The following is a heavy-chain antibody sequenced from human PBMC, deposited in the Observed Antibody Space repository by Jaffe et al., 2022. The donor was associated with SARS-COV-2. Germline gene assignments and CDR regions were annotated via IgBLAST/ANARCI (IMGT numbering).Heavy chain of an antibody. D-gene: IGHD3-9*01. CDR3: TTQGVLRYFDWSDYYMDV. J-gene: IGHJ6*03. CDR1: GFTFSNAW. CDR2: IKSKTDGGTT. V-gene: IGHV3-15*01. Sequence: EVQLVESGGGLVKPGGSLRLSCAASGFTFSNAWMSWVRQAPGKGLEWVGRIKSKTDGGTTDYAAPVKGRFTISRDDSKNTLYLQMNSLKTEDTAVYYCTTQGVLRYFDWSDYYMDVWGKGTTVTVSS.